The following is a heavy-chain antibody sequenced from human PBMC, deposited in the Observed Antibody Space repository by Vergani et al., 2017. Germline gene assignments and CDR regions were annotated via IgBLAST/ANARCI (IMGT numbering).Heavy chain of an antibody. CDR2: INPNSGGT. V-gene: IGHV1-2*02. CDR1: GYTFTGYY. J-gene: IGHJ5*02. Sequence: QVQLVQSGAEVKKPGASVKVSCKASGYTFTGYYMHWVRQAPGQGLEWMGWINPNSGGTTYEQKFQGRVTMTRDTSISTAYMELSSLRSEDTAVYYWARAPNGESSSWYIPTYNWFDPWGQGTLVTVSS. D-gene: IGHD6-13*01. CDR3: ARAPNGESSSWYIPTYNWFDP.